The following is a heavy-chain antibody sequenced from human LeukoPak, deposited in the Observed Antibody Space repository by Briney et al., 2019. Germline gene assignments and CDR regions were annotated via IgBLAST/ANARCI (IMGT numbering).Heavy chain of an antibody. CDR2: IYTSGST. V-gene: IGHV4-4*07. CDR3: ARGVAADVRANPEFDP. Sequence: SETLSLTCTVSGGSISSYYWSWIRQPAGKGPEWIGRIYTSGSTNYNPSLKSRVTMSVDTSKNQFSLELSSVTAADTAVYYCARGVAADVRANPEFDPWGQGTLVTVSS. J-gene: IGHJ5*02. CDR1: GGSISSYY. D-gene: IGHD6-19*01.